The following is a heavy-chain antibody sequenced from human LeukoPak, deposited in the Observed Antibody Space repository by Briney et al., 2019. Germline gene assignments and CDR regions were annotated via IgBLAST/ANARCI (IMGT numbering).Heavy chain of an antibody. J-gene: IGHJ6*03. CDR1: GFTFSDSY. CDR3: ARSSLGDFWSGYYTASYYYYMDV. Sequence: GGSLRLSCAASGFTFSDSYMTWIRQAPGKGLEWVSYISNSGSSIYYADSVKGRFTTSRDNAKNSLYLQMNSLRAEDTAVYYCARSSLGDFWSGYYTASYYYYMDVWGKGTTVTVSS. CDR2: ISNSGSSI. D-gene: IGHD3-3*01. V-gene: IGHV3-11*04.